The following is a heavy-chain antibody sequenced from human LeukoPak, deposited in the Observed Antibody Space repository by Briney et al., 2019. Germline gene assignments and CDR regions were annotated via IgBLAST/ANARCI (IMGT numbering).Heavy chain of an antibody. CDR1: GFTFSSYA. V-gene: IGHV3-23*01. CDR2: ISGSGGNT. J-gene: IGHJ4*02. D-gene: IGHD3-10*01. Sequence: PGGSLRLSCAGSGFTFSSYAMNWVRQAPGKGLEWVSAISGSGGNTYYADSVKGRFTISRDNSKNKLYLQMNSLRAEDTAIYYCAKGVLPTGFDYWGQGTLVTVSS. CDR3: AKGVLPTGFDY.